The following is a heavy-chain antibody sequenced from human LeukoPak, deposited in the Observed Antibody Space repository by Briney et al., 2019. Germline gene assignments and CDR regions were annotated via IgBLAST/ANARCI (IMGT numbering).Heavy chain of an antibody. CDR3: ARDEARYSSGYYPNWFDP. J-gene: IGHJ5*02. V-gene: IGHV1-18*01. D-gene: IGHD3-22*01. CDR1: GYIFTGYF. CDR2: ISGYNGYT. Sequence: ASVKVSCKASGYIFTGYFMHWVRQAPGQGLEWMGWISGYNGYTHYAHNLQGRVTMTTDTSTSTAYMELRSLRSDDTAVYYCARDEARYSSGYYPNWFDPWGQGTLVTVSS.